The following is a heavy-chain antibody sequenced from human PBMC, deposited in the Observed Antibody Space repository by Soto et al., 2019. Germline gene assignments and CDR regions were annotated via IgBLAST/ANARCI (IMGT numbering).Heavy chain of an antibody. D-gene: IGHD2-2*01. CDR3: AKAGGVVPAADYYYYGMDV. Sequence: GGSLRLSCAASGFTFSSYAMSWVRQAPGKGLEWVSAISGSGGSTYYADSVKGRFTISRDNSKNTLYLQMNSLRAEDTAVYYCAKAGGVVPAADYYYYGMDVWGQGTTVTVSS. V-gene: IGHV3-23*01. J-gene: IGHJ6*02. CDR1: GFTFSSYA. CDR2: ISGSGGST.